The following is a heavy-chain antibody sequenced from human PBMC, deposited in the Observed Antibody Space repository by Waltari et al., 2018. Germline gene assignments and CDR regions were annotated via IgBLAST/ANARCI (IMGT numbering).Heavy chain of an antibody. CDR1: GFTFSSYW. J-gene: IGHJ4*02. D-gene: IGHD4-17*01. V-gene: IGHV4-59*05. Sequence: VQLVESGGGLVQPGGSLRLSCAASGFTFSSYWMSWVRQAPGKGLEWIGSIYYSGSTYYNPSLKSRVTISVDTSKNQFSLKLSSVTAADTAVYYCARVPPTTPYFDYWGQGTLVTVSS. CDR2: IYYSGST. CDR3: ARVPPTTPYFDY.